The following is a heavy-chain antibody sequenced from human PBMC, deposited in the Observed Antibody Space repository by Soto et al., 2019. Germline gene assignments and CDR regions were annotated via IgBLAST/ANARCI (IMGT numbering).Heavy chain of an antibody. CDR3: AMLGGLSGGSTDLDV. D-gene: IGHD2-2*01. V-gene: IGHV3-72*01. J-gene: IGHJ6*02. CDR1: GLIFSDYH. Sequence: EVQLVESGGGLVQPGGSLRLSCAASGLIFSDYHMDWVRQAPGKGLEWVGRIRRKANSYTTEYAASVKGRFTISRDDSKISLYLQMNSPKTEDTAVYYWAMLGGLSGGSTDLDVWGQGTTVTVSS. CDR2: IRRKANSYTT.